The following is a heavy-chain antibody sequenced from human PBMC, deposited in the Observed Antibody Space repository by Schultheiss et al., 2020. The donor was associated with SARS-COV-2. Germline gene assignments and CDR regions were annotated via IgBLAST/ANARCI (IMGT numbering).Heavy chain of an antibody. Sequence: GGSLRLSCAASGFTFSDYYMSWIRQAPGKGLEWVSYISSSGSTIYYADSVKGRFTISRDNAKNSLYLQMNSLRAEDTAVYYCARDLCSSTSCYTFDYWGQGTTVTVSS. CDR1: GFTFSDYY. J-gene: IGHJ4*03. D-gene: IGHD2-2*02. CDR3: ARDLCSSTSCYTFDY. CDR2: ISSSGSTI. V-gene: IGHV3-11*01.